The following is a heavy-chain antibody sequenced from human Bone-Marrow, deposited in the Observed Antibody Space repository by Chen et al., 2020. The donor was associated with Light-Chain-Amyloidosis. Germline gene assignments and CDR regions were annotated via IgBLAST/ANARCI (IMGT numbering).Heavy chain of an antibody. V-gene: IGHV3-30*02. CDR2: IRYDGSNK. CDR3: AKEPSRHMVRGEPELDY. D-gene: IGHD3-10*01. J-gene: IGHJ4*02. Sequence: GGGGVQPGGALRPSCAASGFPFSSYGMHWVRQAPGKGLEWVAFIRYDGSNKYYADSVKGRFTISRDNSKNTLYLQMNSLRAEDTAVYYCAKEPSRHMVRGEPELDYWGQGTLVTVSS. CDR1: GFPFSSYG.